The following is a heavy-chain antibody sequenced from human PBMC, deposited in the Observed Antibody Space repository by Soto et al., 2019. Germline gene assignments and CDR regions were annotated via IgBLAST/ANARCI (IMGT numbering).Heavy chain of an antibody. Sequence: QVQLQESGPGPVKPSQTLSLTCTVSGGSISSGGYYWSWIRQHPGKGLEWIGYIYYSGSTYYNPSLKSRVTISGDTSKTQCALKLSSVTAADTAVYYGARDPSGSGSYFAYRGQGTLVTVSS. D-gene: IGHD3-10*01. CDR3: ARDPSGSGSYFAY. J-gene: IGHJ4*02. CDR2: IYYSGST. CDR1: GGSISSGGYY. V-gene: IGHV4-31*03.